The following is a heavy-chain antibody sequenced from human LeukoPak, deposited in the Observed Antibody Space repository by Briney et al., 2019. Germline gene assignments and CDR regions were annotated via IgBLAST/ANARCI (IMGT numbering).Heavy chain of an antibody. J-gene: IGHJ4*02. CDR1: GYTFTGYY. V-gene: IGHV1-2*02. D-gene: IGHD3-3*01. CDR2: INPNSGGT. Sequence: ASVKVSCKASGYTFTGYYMHWVRQAPGQGLERMGWINPNSGGTNYAQKFQGRVTMTRDTSISTAYMELSRLRSDDTAVYYCARVAPDREWLFYFDYWGQGTLVTVFS. CDR3: ARVAPDREWLFYFDY.